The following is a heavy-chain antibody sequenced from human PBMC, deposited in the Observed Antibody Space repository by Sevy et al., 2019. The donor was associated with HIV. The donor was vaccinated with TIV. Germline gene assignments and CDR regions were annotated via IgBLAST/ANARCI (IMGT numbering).Heavy chain of an antibody. V-gene: IGHV3-23*01. D-gene: IGHD3-22*01. CDR1: GFTFSSYA. Sequence: GGSLRLSCAASGFTFSSYAMSWVRQAPGKGLEWVSTFSPSGDNTYYVDSVKGRFTISRDNSKNTLYLQMNRLRAEDTAVYFCGKGGRYYDNGGYSPFDYWGQGTLVTVSS. J-gene: IGHJ4*02. CDR3: GKGGRYYDNGGYSPFDY. CDR2: FSPSGDNT.